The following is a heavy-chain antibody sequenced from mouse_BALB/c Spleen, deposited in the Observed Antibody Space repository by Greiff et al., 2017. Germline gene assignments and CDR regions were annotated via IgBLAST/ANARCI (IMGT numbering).Heavy chain of an antibody. V-gene: IGHV1-15*01. CDR1: GYTFTDYE. J-gene: IGHJ3*01. CDR3: TRTYGSSYPAWFAY. D-gene: IGHD1-1*01. Sequence: QVQLQQSGAELVRPGASVTLSCKASGYTFTDYEMHWVKQTPVHGLEWIGAIDPETGGTAYNQKFKGKATLTADKSSSTAYMELRSLTSEDSAVYYCTRTYGSSYPAWFAYWGQGTLVTVSA. CDR2: IDPETGGT.